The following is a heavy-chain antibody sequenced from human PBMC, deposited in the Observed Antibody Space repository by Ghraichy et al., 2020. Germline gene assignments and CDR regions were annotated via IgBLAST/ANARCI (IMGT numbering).Heavy chain of an antibody. Sequence: SETLSLTCAVYGGSFNTYYWSWIRQPPGKGLEWIGEINHTGSTSYNPSLKNRVTISVDTSKNQISLKMNAVPAADTAVYYCARPPHGDKDWWGQGTLVTVSS. CDR3: ARPPHGDKDW. CDR1: GGSFNTYY. V-gene: IGHV4-34*01. CDR2: INHTGST. D-gene: IGHD4-23*01. J-gene: IGHJ4*02.